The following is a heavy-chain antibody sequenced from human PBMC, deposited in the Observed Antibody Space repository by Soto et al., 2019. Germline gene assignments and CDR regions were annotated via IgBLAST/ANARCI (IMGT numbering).Heavy chain of an antibody. CDR3: ARGPFYYDSSGYPPHDAVDI. J-gene: IGHJ3*02. CDR2: IIPIFGTA. Sequence: ASVKVSCKASGGTFSSYAISWVRQAPGQGLEWMGGIIPIFGTANYAQKFQGRVTITAYESTSTAYMELSSLRSENTAVYYCARGPFYYDSSGYPPHDAVDIWGQGTMVTVSS. V-gene: IGHV1-69*13. D-gene: IGHD3-22*01. CDR1: GGTFSSYA.